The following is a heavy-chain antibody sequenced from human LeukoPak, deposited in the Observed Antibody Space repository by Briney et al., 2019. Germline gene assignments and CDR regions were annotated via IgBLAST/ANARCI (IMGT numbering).Heavy chain of an antibody. D-gene: IGHD6-13*01. J-gene: IGHJ5*02. V-gene: IGHV3-30*04. Sequence: GGSLRLSCAASGFTFNSYAMHWVRQAPDKGLEWVAVISYDGSNKYYADSVKGRFTISRDNSKNTLYLQMNSLRAEDTAVYYCAREGRQQLANWFDPWGQGTLVTVSS. CDR3: AREGRQQLANWFDP. CDR1: GFTFNSYA. CDR2: ISYDGSNK.